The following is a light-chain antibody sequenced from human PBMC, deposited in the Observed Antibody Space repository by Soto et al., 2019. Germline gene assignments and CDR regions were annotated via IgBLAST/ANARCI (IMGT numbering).Light chain of an antibody. J-gene: IGLJ2*01. CDR2: DVT. Sequence: QSALTQPDSVSGSPGQSITISCSGITSDVGGYNYVSWYQQHPGKAPKLMIYDVTNRPSGVSNRFSGSKSGNTASLTISGLQAEDEADYYCSSYTSSSTPMVFGGGTQLTVL. CDR1: TSDVGGYNY. CDR3: SSYTSSSTPMV. V-gene: IGLV2-14*03.